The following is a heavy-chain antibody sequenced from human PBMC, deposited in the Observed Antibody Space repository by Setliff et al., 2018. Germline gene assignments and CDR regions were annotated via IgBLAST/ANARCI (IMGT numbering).Heavy chain of an antibody. CDR2: IYTSGST. V-gene: IGHV4-4*07. CDR1: GGSTSNYY. CDR3: ARKGISALSGAFDM. D-gene: IGHD1-26*01. Sequence: PSETLSLTCTVSGGSTSNYYWSWIRQPAGKGLEWIGRIYTSGSTNYNPSLKSRVTMSVDTSKNQFSLKLSSVTAADTAVYYCARKGISALSGAFDMWGQGTMVT. J-gene: IGHJ3*02.